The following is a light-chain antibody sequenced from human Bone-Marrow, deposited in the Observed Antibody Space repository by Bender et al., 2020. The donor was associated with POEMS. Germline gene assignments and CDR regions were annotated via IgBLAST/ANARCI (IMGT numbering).Light chain of an antibody. CDR3: CSYADNSVWV. Sequence: QSALTQPPSVSGSPGQSVTISCTGTSSDNRVSWYQQSPGTAPKVIIYEVSNRPSGVPDRFSGSKSDNTASLTISGLQAEDEADFYCCSYADNSVWVFGGGTKLTVL. V-gene: IGLV2-18*02. J-gene: IGLJ3*02. CDR2: EVS. CDR1: SSDNR.